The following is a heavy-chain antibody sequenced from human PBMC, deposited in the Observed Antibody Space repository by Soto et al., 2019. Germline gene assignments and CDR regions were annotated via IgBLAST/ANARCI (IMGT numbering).Heavy chain of an antibody. CDR2: INQDGSEK. J-gene: IGHJ6*02. Sequence: EVHLVESGGGLVQPGGSLRLSCAASGFTFSTSWMDWVRQTPGKGLEWVANINQDGSEKNYVDSVKGRFTISRDNSKNTLYLQMNSLRAEDTAVYYCAKDVVGGGMGVWGQGTTVTVSS. CDR1: GFTFSTSW. V-gene: IGHV3-7*03. D-gene: IGHD2-15*01. CDR3: AKDVVGGGMGV.